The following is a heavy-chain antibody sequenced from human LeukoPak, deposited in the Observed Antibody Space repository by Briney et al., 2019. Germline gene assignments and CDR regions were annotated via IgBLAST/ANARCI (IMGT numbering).Heavy chain of an antibody. CDR1: GFTFSSYA. CDR3: ARERNSYYYDSSGYRY. V-gene: IGHV3-30*01. J-gene: IGHJ4*02. D-gene: IGHD3-22*01. Sequence: GGSLRLSCAASGFTFSSYAMHWVRQAPGKGLEWVAVISYDGSNKYYADSVKGRFTISRDNSKNTLYLQMNSLRAEDTAVYYCARERNSYYYDSSGYRYGGQGTLVTVSA. CDR2: ISYDGSNK.